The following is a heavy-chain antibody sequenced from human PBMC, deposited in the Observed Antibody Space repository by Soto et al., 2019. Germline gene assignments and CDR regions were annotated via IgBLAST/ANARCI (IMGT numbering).Heavy chain of an antibody. CDR3: AKQNGYSSSWFEFDY. Sequence: EVQLLESGGGLVQPGGSLRLCCAASGFTFSSYAMSWVREAPGKGLEWVSAISGSGGSTYYAGSVKGRFTISRDNSKNTLYLQMNSLRAEDTAVYYCAKQNGYSSSWFEFDYWGQGTLVTVSS. D-gene: IGHD6-13*01. CDR2: ISGSGGST. CDR1: GFTFSSYA. J-gene: IGHJ4*02. V-gene: IGHV3-23*01.